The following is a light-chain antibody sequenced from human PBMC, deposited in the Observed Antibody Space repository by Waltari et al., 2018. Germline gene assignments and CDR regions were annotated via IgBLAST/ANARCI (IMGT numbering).Light chain of an antibody. CDR2: WAS. CDR1: QSVLYSSNNKNY. Sequence: DIVMTQSPASLAVSLGERATINCQSSQSVLYSSNNKNYLAGYQQKQVQPPNLLRYWASTRESGVPDRCSGSGSGTDCTLTIGGVQAEDVAIYYCQHYYSPPYTFGQGTKLEIK. V-gene: IGKV4-1*01. CDR3: QHYYSPPYT. J-gene: IGKJ2*01.